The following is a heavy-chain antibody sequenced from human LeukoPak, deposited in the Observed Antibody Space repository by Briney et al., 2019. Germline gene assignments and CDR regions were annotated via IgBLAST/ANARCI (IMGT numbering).Heavy chain of an antibody. Sequence: KPSETLSLTCAVYGGSFSGYYWSWIRQPPGKGLEWIGEINHSGSTNYNPSLKSRVTISVDTSKNQFSLKLSSVTAADTAVYYCARGREGATGVNFDYWGQGTLVTVSS. CDR3: ARGREGATGVNFDY. CDR2: INHSGST. V-gene: IGHV4-34*01. J-gene: IGHJ4*02. CDR1: GGSFSGYY. D-gene: IGHD1-26*01.